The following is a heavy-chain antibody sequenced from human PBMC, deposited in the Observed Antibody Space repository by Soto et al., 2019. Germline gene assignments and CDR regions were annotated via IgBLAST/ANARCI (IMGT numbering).Heavy chain of an antibody. J-gene: IGHJ5*02. V-gene: IGHV4-34*01. CDR2: INHSGST. CDR3: ARSYSGYDWWGDWFDP. Sequence: QVQLQQWGAGLLKPSETLSLTCAVYGGSLSAYYWSWIRQPPGKGLEWIGEINHSGSTNYNPSLTSRVTISVDTSKNQFSLKLSSVTAADTAIYYCARSYSGYDWWGDWFDPWGQGTLVTVSS. D-gene: IGHD5-12*01. CDR1: GGSLSAYY.